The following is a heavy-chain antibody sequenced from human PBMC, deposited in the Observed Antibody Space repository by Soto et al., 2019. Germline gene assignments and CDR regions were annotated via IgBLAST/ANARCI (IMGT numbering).Heavy chain of an antibody. CDR2: VYYPGST. V-gene: IGHV4-59*01. J-gene: IGHJ3*02. D-gene: IGHD2-2*02. CDR3: ASEGDCTTTSCYRAFDI. CDR1: GGSISGSY. Sequence: SETLSLTCSVSGGSISGSYWSWIRQSPGKGLEWLGYVYYPGSTNYSPSLRSRVSISVDTSKNQFSLKLRSVAAADTDVSYCASEGDCTTTSCYRAFDIWGHGKMVTVS.